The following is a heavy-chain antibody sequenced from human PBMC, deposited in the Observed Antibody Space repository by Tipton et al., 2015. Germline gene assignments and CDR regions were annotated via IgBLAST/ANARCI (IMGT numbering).Heavy chain of an antibody. D-gene: IGHD1-26*01. CDR2: IYSGGST. CDR1: GFTVSSNY. V-gene: IGHV3-53*01. J-gene: IGHJ4*02. CDR3: ATSIVGACFDN. Sequence: GPLRLSCAASGFTVSSNYMSWVRQAPGKGLEWVSVIYSGGSTYYAESLKGRFTISRDNSKNSVFLQMNSLRVEDTAVYFCATSIVGACFDNWGQGTLVTVSS.